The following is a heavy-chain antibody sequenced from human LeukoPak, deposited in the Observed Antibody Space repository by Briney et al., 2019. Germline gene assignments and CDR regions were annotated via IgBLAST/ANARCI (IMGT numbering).Heavy chain of an antibody. Sequence: SVKVCCKASGYTFTSYAISWVRQAPGQGLEWMGGIIPIFGTANYAQKFQGRVTITADESTSTAYMELSSLRSEDTAVYYCAREPRITIFGVVPGWFDPWGQGTLVTVSS. CDR3: AREPRITIFGVVPGWFDP. J-gene: IGHJ5*02. D-gene: IGHD3-3*01. V-gene: IGHV1-69*13. CDR1: GYTFTSYA. CDR2: IIPIFGTA.